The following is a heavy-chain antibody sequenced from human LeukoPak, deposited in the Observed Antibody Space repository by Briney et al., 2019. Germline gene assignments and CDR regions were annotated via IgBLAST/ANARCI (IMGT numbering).Heavy chain of an antibody. CDR3: AKVPASGTTFDY. V-gene: IGHV3-30*18. J-gene: IGHJ4*02. CDR1: GFTFSNYG. D-gene: IGHD6-13*01. CDR2: ISYDGSNK. Sequence: PGKSLRLSCAASGFTFSNYGMHWVRQAPGKGLEWVAVISYDGSNKYYADSVKGRFTVSRDNSKNTLYLQMNSLRAEDTAVYYCAKVPASGTTFDYWGQGTLVIVSS.